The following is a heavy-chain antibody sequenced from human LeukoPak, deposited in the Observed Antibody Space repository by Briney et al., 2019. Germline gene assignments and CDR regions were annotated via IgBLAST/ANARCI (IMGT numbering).Heavy chain of an antibody. J-gene: IGHJ4*02. CDR3: ARGLEKGGDY. CDR1: GYTFPSYD. CDR2: MNPNSGNT. V-gene: IGHV1-8*01. D-gene: IGHD3-16*01. Sequence: GSVKVSCKASGYTFPSYDINWVRQATGQALEWMGWMNPNSGNTGYAQKFQGRVTMTRNTSISTAYMELSSLRSEDTAVYYCARGLEKGGDYWGQGTLVTVSS.